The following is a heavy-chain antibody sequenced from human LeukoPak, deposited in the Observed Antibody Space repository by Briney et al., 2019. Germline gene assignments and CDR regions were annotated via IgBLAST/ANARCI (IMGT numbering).Heavy chain of an antibody. CDR3: ARTDLGGCCSGGSCSDYFDY. J-gene: IGHJ4*02. V-gene: IGHV1-18*01. CDR2: ISAYNGNT. D-gene: IGHD2-15*01. Sequence: ASVKVSCKASGYTFTSYGISWVRQAPGQGLEWMGWISAYNGNTNYAQKLQGRVTMTTDTSTSTAYMELRSLRSDDTAVYYCARTDLGGCCSGGSCSDYFDYWGQGTLVTVSS. CDR1: GYTFTSYG.